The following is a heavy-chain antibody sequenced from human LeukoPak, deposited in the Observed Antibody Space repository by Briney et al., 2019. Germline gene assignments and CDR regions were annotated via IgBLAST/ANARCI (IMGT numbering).Heavy chain of an antibody. Sequence: ASVKVSCKASGYTFTGYYMHWVRQAPGQGLEWMGWINSNSGGTNYAQKFQGRVTMTRDTSISTAYMELSRLRSDDTAVYYCARDCGCSSTSCYTGWFDPWGQGTLVTVSS. V-gene: IGHV1-2*02. CDR3: ARDCGCSSTSCYTGWFDP. CDR2: INSNSGGT. CDR1: GYTFTGYY. J-gene: IGHJ5*02. D-gene: IGHD2-2*02.